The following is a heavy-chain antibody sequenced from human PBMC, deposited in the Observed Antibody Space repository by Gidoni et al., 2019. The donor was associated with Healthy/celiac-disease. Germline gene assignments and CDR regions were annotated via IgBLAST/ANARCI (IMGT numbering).Heavy chain of an antibody. Sequence: EVQLVESGGGVVRPGGSLRLSCAASGFTFDDYGMSWVRQAPGKGLGWVAGINWNGGSTGYADSVKGRFTISRDNAKNSLYLQMNRLRAEDTALYYCARDKEDTPGIAADFYYYGMDVWGQGTTVTVSS. CDR1: GFTFDDYG. D-gene: IGHD6-13*01. CDR3: ARDKEDTPGIAADFYYYGMDV. V-gene: IGHV3-20*04. CDR2: INWNGGST. J-gene: IGHJ6*02.